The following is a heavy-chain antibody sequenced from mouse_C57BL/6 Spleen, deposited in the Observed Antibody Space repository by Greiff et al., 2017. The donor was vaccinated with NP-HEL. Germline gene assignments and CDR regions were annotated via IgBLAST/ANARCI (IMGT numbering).Heavy chain of an antibody. J-gene: IGHJ2*01. D-gene: IGHD1-1*01. CDR3: ARRAYGSPYFDY. CDR2: IYPGDGDT. V-gene: IGHV1-82*01. Sequence: VQLQQSGPELVKPGASVKISCKASGYAFSSSWMNWVKQRPGKGLEWIGRIYPGDGDTNYNGKFKGKATLTADKSSSTAYMQLSSLTSEDSAVYFCARRAYGSPYFDYWGQGTTLTVSS. CDR1: GYAFSSSW.